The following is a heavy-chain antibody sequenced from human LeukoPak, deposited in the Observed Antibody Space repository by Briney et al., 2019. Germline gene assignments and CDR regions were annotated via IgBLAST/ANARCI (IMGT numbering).Heavy chain of an antibody. CDR1: GFTFSSSW. CDR3: ARVYYYYYMDV. Sequence: GGSLRLSCAASGFTFSSSWMHWVRQVPGTGPAWVSRISSDGTNTYYADSVKGRFSISRDNAKNTLYLQMNSLRAEDTAIHYCARVYYYYYMDVWGKGTTVTVSS. J-gene: IGHJ6*03. V-gene: IGHV3-74*01. CDR2: ISSDGTNT.